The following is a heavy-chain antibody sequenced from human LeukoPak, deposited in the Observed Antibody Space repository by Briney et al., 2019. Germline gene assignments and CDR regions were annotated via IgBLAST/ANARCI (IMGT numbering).Heavy chain of an antibody. D-gene: IGHD6-6*01. CDR3: ARSRWSSSEFDY. V-gene: IGHV1-3*02. J-gene: IGHJ4*02. Sequence: ASVKVSCKASGYTFTSYAMHWVRQAPGQRLEWMGWSNAGNGNTKYSQEFQGRVTITRDTSASTAYMELSSLRSEDMAVYYCARSRWSSSEFDYWGQGTLVTVSS. CDR1: GYTFTSYA. CDR2: SNAGNGNT.